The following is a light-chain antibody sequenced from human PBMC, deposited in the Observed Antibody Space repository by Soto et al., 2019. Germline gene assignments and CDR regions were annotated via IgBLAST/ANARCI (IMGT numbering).Light chain of an antibody. CDR1: QSVGSTY. J-gene: IGKJ1*01. Sequence: EIVLTQSPGTLALSPGERATLSCRARQSVGSTYLAWYQHKLGQAPRLLIYGASSKASGTPDRFSGSGSGKDFTLTITKLEPEDFAVYYCQQYGSSPRSFGQGTKVEVK. CDR3: QQYGSSPRS. V-gene: IGKV3-20*01. CDR2: GAS.